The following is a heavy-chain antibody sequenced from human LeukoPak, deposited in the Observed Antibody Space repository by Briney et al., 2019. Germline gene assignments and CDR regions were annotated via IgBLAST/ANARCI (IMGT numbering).Heavy chain of an antibody. CDR1: GFTFSSYA. CDR3: ARDGFLGPVTAYLDY. V-gene: IGHV3-74*01. CDR2: VKSDGSST. J-gene: IGHJ4*02. Sequence: GGSLRLSCAASGFTFSSYAMRGVRHAPGKGLVWVSRVKSDGSSTSYADSVKGRFTISRDNARNTLYLQMNSLRAEDTAVYYCARDGFLGPVTAYLDYWGQGTPVTVSS. D-gene: IGHD2-21*02.